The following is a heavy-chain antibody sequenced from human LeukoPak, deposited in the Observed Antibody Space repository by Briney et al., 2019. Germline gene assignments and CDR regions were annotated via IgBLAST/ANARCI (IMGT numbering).Heavy chain of an antibody. D-gene: IGHD5-18*01. V-gene: IGHV3-23*01. CDR1: GFTFSSYA. J-gene: IGHJ4*02. CDR3: ATTIGGYNYGPSFDY. CDR2: ISSSGGST. Sequence: GGSLRLSCAASGFTFSSYAMNWVRQAPGKGLEWVSVISSSGGSTHYADSVKGRFTISRDNSKNTLYLQMNSLRAEDTAVYYCATTIGGYNYGPSFDYWGQGTLVTVSS.